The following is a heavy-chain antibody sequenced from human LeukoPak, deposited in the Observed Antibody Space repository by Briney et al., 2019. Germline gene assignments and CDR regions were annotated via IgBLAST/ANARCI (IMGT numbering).Heavy chain of an antibody. CDR3: AKDAPGGGLLSN. CDR1: GFTFSNYG. Sequence: GGSLRLSCAASGFTFSNYGMHWVRQAPGKGLEWVAFIPYDGSNKYYSDSVKGRFTISRDNSKNTLYVQMDSLRAEDTAVYYCAKDAPGGGLLSNWGQGTLVTVSS. V-gene: IGHV3-30*02. D-gene: IGHD3-10*01. J-gene: IGHJ4*02. CDR2: IPYDGSNK.